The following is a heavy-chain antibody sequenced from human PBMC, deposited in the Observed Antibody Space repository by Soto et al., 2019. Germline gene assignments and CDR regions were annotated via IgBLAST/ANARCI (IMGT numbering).Heavy chain of an antibody. D-gene: IGHD6-13*01. CDR3: AKEVVSSGLSSNWYPAFDI. Sequence: GGSLRLSCAASGFTFSSYAMSWVRQAPGKGLEWVSAISGSGGRKYYADSVKGRFTISRDNSKNTLYLQMSSLRAEDTVVYYCAKEVVSSGLSSNWYPAFDIWGQGTMVTVSS. J-gene: IGHJ3*02. CDR1: GFTFSSYA. V-gene: IGHV3-23*01. CDR2: ISGSGGRK.